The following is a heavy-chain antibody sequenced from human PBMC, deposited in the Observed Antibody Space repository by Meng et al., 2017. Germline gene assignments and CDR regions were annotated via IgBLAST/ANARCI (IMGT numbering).Heavy chain of an antibody. Sequence: QVESGGEGKKTGGPVKVSCKASGYTFTSYVINWVRQANGQGLEWMGWMNPNSGNTGYAQKFQGRVTMTRNTSISTAYMELSSLRSEDTAVYYCARYVAVAGVDYWGQGTLVTVSS. CDR2: MNPNSGNT. D-gene: IGHD6-19*01. V-gene: IGHV1-8*01. J-gene: IGHJ4*02. CDR1: GYTFTSYV. CDR3: ARYVAVAGVDY.